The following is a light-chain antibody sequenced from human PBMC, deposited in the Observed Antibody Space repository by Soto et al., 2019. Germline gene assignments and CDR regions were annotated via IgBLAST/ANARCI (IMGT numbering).Light chain of an antibody. V-gene: IGKV1-39*01. CDR2: DAS. CDR1: QDISSN. J-gene: IGKJ1*01. Sequence: EIQINQSPSSLSASVGDRVTITCQASQDISSNLNWYQQKPGKAPKLLIYDASNLETGVPSRFSGSGSGTDFTLTISSLQPEDFATYYCQQSYSTPRTFGQGTKVDIK. CDR3: QQSYSTPRT.